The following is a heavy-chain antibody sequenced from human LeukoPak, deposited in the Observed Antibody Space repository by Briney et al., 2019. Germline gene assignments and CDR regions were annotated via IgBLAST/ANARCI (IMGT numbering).Heavy chain of an antibody. D-gene: IGHD6-6*01. V-gene: IGHV1-3*03. CDR1: GYTFTSYA. J-gene: IGHJ5*02. CDR3: ARCKSSSYNWFDP. CDR2: INAGNGNT. Sequence: ASVKVSCKASGYTFTSYAMHWVRQAPGQRLEWMGWINAGNGNTKYSQEFQGRVTITRDTSASTADMELSSLRSEDMAVYYCARCKSSSYNWFDPWGQGTLVTVSS.